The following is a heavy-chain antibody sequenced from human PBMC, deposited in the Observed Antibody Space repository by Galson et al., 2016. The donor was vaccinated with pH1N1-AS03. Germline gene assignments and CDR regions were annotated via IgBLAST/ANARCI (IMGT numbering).Heavy chain of an antibody. CDR3: ARWKDFWSGYPDDAFDI. CDR2: IKPDGSEK. J-gene: IGHJ3*02. D-gene: IGHD3-3*01. V-gene: IGHV3-7*03. Sequence: SLRLSCAASGITFSGSWMTWARQAPGKGLEWVANIKPDGSEKYSADSVKGRFPISRDNAKHSLYLQMTSLRAEDTAVYYCARWKDFWSGYPDDAFDIWGQGTMFTVSS. CDR1: GITFSGSW.